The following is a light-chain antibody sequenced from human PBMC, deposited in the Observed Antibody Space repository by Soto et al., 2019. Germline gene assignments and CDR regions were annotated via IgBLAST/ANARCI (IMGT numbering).Light chain of an antibody. CDR2: EVS. J-gene: IGLJ1*01. Sequence: QSALTQPASVSGPPGQSITISCTGTNSDVGGYNYVSWYQHHPGKAPKLMIYEVSDRPSGVSSRFSGSKSGNTASLTISGLQADDEADYYCSSYSSSSTFVFGTGTKVTVL. V-gene: IGLV2-14*01. CDR1: NSDVGGYNY. CDR3: SSYSSSSTFV.